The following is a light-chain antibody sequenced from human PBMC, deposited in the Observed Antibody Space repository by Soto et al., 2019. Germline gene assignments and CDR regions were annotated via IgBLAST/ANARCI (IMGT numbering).Light chain of an antibody. CDR3: CSFAGSYSDV. CDR1: SSDVGRYDY. V-gene: IGLV2-11*01. J-gene: IGLJ1*01. Sequence: SALTQPRSVSASPGQSVTISCTGTSSDVGRYDYVSWYQQHPGKAPKLIVYDVTERPSGVPDRFSGSKSGNTASLTISGLQAEDEADYSCCSFAGSYSDVFGTGTKVTVL. CDR2: DVT.